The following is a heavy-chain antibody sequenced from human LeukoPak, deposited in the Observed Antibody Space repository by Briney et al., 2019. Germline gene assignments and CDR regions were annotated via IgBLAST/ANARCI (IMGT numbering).Heavy chain of an antibody. D-gene: IGHD3-10*01. V-gene: IGHV4-34*01. J-gene: IGHJ4*02. Sequence: SETLSLTCAVYGGSFSGYYWSWIRQPPGKGLEWIGEINHSGSTNYNPSLKSRVTISVDTSKNQFSLKLSSVTAADTAVYYCVSFYGSGFSSDYWGQGTLVTVSS. CDR3: VSFYGSGFSSDY. CDR2: INHSGST. CDR1: GGSFSGYY.